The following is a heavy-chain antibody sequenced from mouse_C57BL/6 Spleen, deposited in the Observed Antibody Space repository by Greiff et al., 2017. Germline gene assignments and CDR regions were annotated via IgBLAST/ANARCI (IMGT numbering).Heavy chain of an antibody. CDR1: GYTFTSYW. Sequence: QVQLQQPGAELVKPGASVKLSCKASGYTFTSYWMQWVKQRPGQGLEWIGEIDPSDSYTNYNQKFKGKATLTVDTSSSTAYMQLSSLTSEDSAVYYCASNYYFDDWGQGTTLTVSS. D-gene: IGHD1-3*01. CDR3: ASNYYFDD. CDR2: IDPSDSYT. V-gene: IGHV1-50*01. J-gene: IGHJ2*01.